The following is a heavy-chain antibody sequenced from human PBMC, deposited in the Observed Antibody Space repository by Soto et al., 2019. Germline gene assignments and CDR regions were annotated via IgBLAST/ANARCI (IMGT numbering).Heavy chain of an antibody. D-gene: IGHD3-16*01. Sequence: GGSLRLSCAASGFTFSSYAMHWVRQAPGKGLEWVAVISYDGSNKYYADSVKGRFTTSRDNSKNTLYLQMNSLRAEDTAVYYCATNTHYVGKLSPLAFDIWGQGTMVTVSS. J-gene: IGHJ3*02. V-gene: IGHV3-30-3*01. CDR1: GFTFSSYA. CDR2: ISYDGSNK. CDR3: ATNTHYVGKLSPLAFDI.